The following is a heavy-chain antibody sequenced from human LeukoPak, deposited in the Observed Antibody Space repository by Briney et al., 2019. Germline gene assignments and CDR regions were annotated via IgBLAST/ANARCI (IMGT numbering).Heavy chain of an antibody. CDR2: ISYDGSDK. J-gene: IGHJ4*02. CDR1: GFTFDDYA. V-gene: IGHV3-30*18. D-gene: IGHD5-18*01. Sequence: GGSLRLSCAASGFTFDDYAMHWVRQAPGKGLEWVAVISYDGSDKYSADSVKGRFTISRDNSKNTLYLQMNSLRAEDTAVYYCAKNAHYQGYSYGGIDYWGQGTLVTVSS. CDR3: AKNAHYQGYSYGGIDY.